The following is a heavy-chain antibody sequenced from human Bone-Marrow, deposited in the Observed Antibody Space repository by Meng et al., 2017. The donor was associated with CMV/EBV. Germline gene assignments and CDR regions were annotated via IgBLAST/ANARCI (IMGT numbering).Heavy chain of an antibody. J-gene: IGHJ5*02. CDR1: GGTFSSYA. Sequence: SVKVSCKASGGTFSSYAISWVRQAPGQGFEWMGGIIPILGIANYAQKFQGRVTITADKSTSTAYMELSSLRSEDTAVYYCARDVEDCSSTSCYVAWFDPWGQGTRVTVYS. CDR2: IIPILGIA. CDR3: ARDVEDCSSTSCYVAWFDP. V-gene: IGHV1-69*10. D-gene: IGHD2-2*01.